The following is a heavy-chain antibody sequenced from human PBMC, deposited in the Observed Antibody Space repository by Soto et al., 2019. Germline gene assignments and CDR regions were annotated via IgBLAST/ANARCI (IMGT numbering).Heavy chain of an antibody. CDR2: IWYDGSNK. CDR1: GFTFSSYG. Sequence: QVQLVESGGGVVQPGRSLRLSCAASGFTFSSYGMHWVRQAPGKGLEWVAVIWYDGSNKYYADSVKGRFTISRDNSKNTLYLQMNSLRAKDTAVYYCARDTYCSSTSCPDYYYYYYMDVWGKGTTVTVSS. J-gene: IGHJ6*03. CDR3: ARDTYCSSTSCPDYYYYYYMDV. V-gene: IGHV3-33*01. D-gene: IGHD2-2*01.